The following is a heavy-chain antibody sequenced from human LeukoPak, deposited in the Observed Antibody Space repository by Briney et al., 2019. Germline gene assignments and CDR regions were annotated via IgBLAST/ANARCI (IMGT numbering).Heavy chain of an antibody. CDR3: ARGWLGYCSGGSCYPLGI. J-gene: IGHJ3*02. V-gene: IGHV3-21*01. CDR1: GFTFSSYS. Sequence: GGSLRLSCAASGFTFSSYSMNWVRPAPGKGLEWVSSISSSSSYIYYADSVKGRFTISRDNAKNSLYLQMNSLRAEDTAVYYCARGWLGYCSGGSCYPLGIWGQGTMVTVSS. CDR2: ISSSSSYI. D-gene: IGHD2-15*01.